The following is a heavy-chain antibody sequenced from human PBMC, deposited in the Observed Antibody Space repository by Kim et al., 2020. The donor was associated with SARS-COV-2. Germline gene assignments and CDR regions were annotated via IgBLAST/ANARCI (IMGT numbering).Heavy chain of an antibody. CDR1: GFTFSSYA. J-gene: IGHJ3*02. D-gene: IGHD6-19*01. CDR2: ISYDGSNK. CDR3: ARVQQWLVRAFDI. V-gene: IGHV3-30*04. Sequence: GGSLRLSCAASGFTFSSYAMHWVRQAPGKGLEWVAVISYDGSNKYYADSVKGRFTISRDNSKNTLYLQMNSLRAEDTAVYYCARVQQWLVRAFDIWGQGT.